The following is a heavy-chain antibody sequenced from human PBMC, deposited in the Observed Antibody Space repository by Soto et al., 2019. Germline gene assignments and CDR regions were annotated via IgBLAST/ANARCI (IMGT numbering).Heavy chain of an antibody. CDR2: LHSGGST. Sequence: PGGSLRLSCAASGFTVSSNFMSWVRQAPGKGLEWVSVLHSGGSTYYADSVKGRFTISRDNSKNTLYLQMNSLRAEDTAVYYCAFGEESRYYYYGMDVWGQGTTVTVSS. CDR1: GFTVSSNF. V-gene: IGHV3-66*02. D-gene: IGHD3-10*01. J-gene: IGHJ6*02. CDR3: AFGEESRYYYYGMDV.